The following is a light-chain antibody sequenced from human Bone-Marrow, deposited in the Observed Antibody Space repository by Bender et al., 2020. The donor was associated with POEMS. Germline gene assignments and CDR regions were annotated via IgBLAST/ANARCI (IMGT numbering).Light chain of an antibody. CDR2: DVT. V-gene: IGLV2-14*01. CDR1: SSDVGGYNF. J-gene: IGLJ2*01. Sequence: QSALTQPASVSGSPGQSITISCTGTSSDVGGYNFVSWFQQHPGKAPKLMIVDVTNRPSGVSDRFSGSKSGNTASLTISGLQAEDEADYYCTSYSSSPTYVIFGGGTKVTVL. CDR3: TSYSSSPTYVI.